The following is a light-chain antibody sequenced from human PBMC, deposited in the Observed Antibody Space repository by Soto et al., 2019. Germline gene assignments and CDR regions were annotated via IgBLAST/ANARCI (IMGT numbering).Light chain of an antibody. V-gene: IGKV3-15*01. CDR1: QNVYNN. J-gene: IGKJ4*01. Sequence: EIVMTQSPATLSVSPGEGATLSCKASQNVYNNLAWYHQRPGQPPRLLIYDASTRATGISARFSGRGYGTEFSLTISSQQSEDFAAYFCQQCRTWPLTLGGGTKVEIK. CDR2: DAS. CDR3: QQCRTWPLT.